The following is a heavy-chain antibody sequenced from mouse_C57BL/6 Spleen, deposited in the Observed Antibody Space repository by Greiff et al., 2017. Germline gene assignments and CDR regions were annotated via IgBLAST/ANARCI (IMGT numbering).Heavy chain of an antibody. V-gene: IGHV1-76*01. J-gene: IGHJ4*01. CDR1: GYTFTDYY. CDR3: ARWGYYGPYAMDY. D-gene: IGHD2-1*01. Sequence: VKVVESGAELVRPGASVKLSCKASGYTFTDYYINWVKQRPGQGLEWIARIYPGSGNTYYNEKFKGKATLTAEKSSSTAYMQLSSLTSEDSAVYFCARWGYYGPYAMDYWGQGTSVTVSS. CDR2: IYPGSGNT.